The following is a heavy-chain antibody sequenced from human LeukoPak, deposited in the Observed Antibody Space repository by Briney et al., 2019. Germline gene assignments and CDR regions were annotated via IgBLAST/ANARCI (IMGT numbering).Heavy chain of an antibody. CDR1: GGTFSSYA. CDR2: ISAYNGNT. J-gene: IGHJ4*02. Sequence: ASVKVSCKASGGTFSSYAISWVRQAPGQGLEWMGWISAYNGNTNYAQKLQGRVTMTTDTSTSTAYMELRSLRSDDTAVYYCARSFDYGDYSFDYWGQGTLVTVSS. D-gene: IGHD4-17*01. V-gene: IGHV1-18*01. CDR3: ARSFDYGDYSFDY.